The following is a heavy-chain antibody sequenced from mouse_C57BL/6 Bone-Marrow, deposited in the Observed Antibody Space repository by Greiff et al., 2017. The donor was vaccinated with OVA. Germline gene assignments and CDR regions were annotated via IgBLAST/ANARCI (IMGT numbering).Heavy chain of an antibody. Sequence: QVQLKQSGAELVKPGASVKISCKASGYAFSSYWMNWVKQRPGTGLEWIGQIYPGDGDTNYNGKFKGKATLTEDKSSSTAYMQLSSLTSEDSAVYFCARCPLDWYFDVWGTGTTVTVSS. V-gene: IGHV1-80*01. CDR2: IYPGDGDT. CDR1: GYAFSSYW. CDR3: ARCPLDWYFDV. J-gene: IGHJ1*03.